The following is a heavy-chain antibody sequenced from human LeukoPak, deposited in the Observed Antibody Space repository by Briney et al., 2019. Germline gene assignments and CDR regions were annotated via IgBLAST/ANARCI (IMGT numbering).Heavy chain of an antibody. CDR3: AHRRIPLDYGDHGWFDP. J-gene: IGHJ5*02. CDR1: GFSLSTSGVG. CDR2: IYWDDDK. V-gene: IGHV2-5*02. D-gene: IGHD4-17*01. Sequence: SGPTLVNPTQTLTLTCTFSGFSLSTSGVGVGWIRQPPGKALEWLALIYWDDDKRYSPSLKSRLTITKDTSKDQVVLTMTNMDPVDTATYYCAHRRIPLDYGDHGWFDPWGQGTLVTVSS.